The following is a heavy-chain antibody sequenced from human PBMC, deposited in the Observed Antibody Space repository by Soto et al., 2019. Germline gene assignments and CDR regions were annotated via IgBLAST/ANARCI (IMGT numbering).Heavy chain of an antibody. Sequence: VQLVESGGGLVKPGGSLRLSCAASGFTFSSYSMNWVRQAPGKGLEWVSSISSSSSYIYYADSVKGRFTISRDNAKNSLYLQMNSLRAEDTAVYYCAREWDTAMVTMFAFDIWGQGTMVTVSS. CDR1: GFTFSSYS. J-gene: IGHJ3*02. CDR3: AREWDTAMVTMFAFDI. CDR2: ISSSSSYI. V-gene: IGHV3-21*01. D-gene: IGHD5-18*01.